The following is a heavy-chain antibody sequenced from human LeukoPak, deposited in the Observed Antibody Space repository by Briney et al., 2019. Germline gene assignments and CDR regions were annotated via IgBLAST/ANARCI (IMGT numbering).Heavy chain of an antibody. CDR1: GFTFSSYD. Sequence: PGGSLRLSCAASGFTFSSYDMHWVRQATGKGLEWVSAIGTAGDTYYADSVKGRFTISRDNSKNTLYLQMNSLRAEDTAVYYCAKDYDSSGYYSYYYGMDVWGQGTTVTVSS. J-gene: IGHJ6*02. CDR3: AKDYDSSGYYSYYYGMDV. D-gene: IGHD3-22*01. V-gene: IGHV3-13*01. CDR2: IGTAGDT.